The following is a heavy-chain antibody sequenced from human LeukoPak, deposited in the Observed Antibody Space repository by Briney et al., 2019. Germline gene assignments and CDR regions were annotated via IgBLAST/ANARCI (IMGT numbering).Heavy chain of an antibody. Sequence: SETLSLTCTVSGGSISSYYWSWIRQPPGKGLEWIGYIYYSGSTNYNPSLNSRVTISVDTSKNQFSLKLSSVTAADTAVYYCARRGGHGGSFDYWGQGTLVTVSS. J-gene: IGHJ4*02. CDR3: ARRGGHGGSFDY. D-gene: IGHD4-23*01. V-gene: IGHV4-59*08. CDR2: IYYSGST. CDR1: GGSISSYY.